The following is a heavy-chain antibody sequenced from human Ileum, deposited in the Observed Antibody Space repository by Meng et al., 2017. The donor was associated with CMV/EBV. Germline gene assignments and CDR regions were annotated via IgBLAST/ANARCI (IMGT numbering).Heavy chain of an antibody. J-gene: IGHJ4*02. V-gene: IGHV3-7*01. D-gene: IGHD6-19*01. Sequence: GESLKISCAPSGFAFGTYWMNWVRQAPGKGLEWVANIKQDGSEKYYVDSVKGRFIISRDNAKNSLYLQMSSLRVEDTAVYYCAFGAVPGRNHPYFDYWGQGTLVTVSS. CDR3: AFGAVPGRNHPYFDY. CDR2: IKQDGSEK. CDR1: GFAFGTYW.